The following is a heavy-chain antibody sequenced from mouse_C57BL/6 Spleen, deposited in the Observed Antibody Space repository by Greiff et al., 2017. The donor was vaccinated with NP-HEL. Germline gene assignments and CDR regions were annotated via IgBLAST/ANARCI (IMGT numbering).Heavy chain of an antibody. CDR2: IHPSDSDT. D-gene: IGHD1-1*01. Sequence: QVQLQQPGAELVKPGASVKVSCKASGYTFTRYWMHWVKQRPGQGLEWIGRIHPSDSDTNYNQQFKGQATFTVDKSSSTAYMQLSSLTSEDSAVYYCAMGYYGSSNYFDYWGQGTTLTVSS. V-gene: IGHV1-74*01. CDR3: AMGYYGSSNYFDY. CDR1: GYTFTRYW. J-gene: IGHJ2*01.